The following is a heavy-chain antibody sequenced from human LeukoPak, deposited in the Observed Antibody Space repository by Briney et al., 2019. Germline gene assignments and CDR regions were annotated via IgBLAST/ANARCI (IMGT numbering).Heavy chain of an antibody. Sequence: SETLSLTCTVSGGSISSGYYWSWIRQPPGKGLEWIGEINHSGSTNYNPSLKSRVTISVDTSKNQFSLKLSSVTAADTAVYYCARHPKWSGYTKWGQGTLVTVSS. V-gene: IGHV4-34*01. CDR3: ARHPKWSGYTK. J-gene: IGHJ4*02. CDR2: INHSGST. CDR1: GGSISSGYY. D-gene: IGHD5-12*01.